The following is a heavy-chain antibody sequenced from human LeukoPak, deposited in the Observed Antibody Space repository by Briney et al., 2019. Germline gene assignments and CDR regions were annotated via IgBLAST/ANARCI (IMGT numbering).Heavy chain of an antibody. Sequence: GGSLRLSCAASGFTFSSTWMRWVRQAPGKGLEGVGRIKRNIDGGTTDYAAPVNGRFTISRDDSKNTLYLQMNSLKTEDTAVYYCVTGLGRTDHDYWGQGTLVTVSS. V-gene: IGHV3-15*01. D-gene: IGHD1/OR15-1a*01. CDR1: GFTFSSTW. CDR2: IKRNIDGGTT. CDR3: VTGLGRTDHDY. J-gene: IGHJ4*02.